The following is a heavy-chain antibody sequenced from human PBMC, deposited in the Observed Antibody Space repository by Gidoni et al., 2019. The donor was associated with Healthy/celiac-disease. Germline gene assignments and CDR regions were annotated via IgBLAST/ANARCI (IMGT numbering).Heavy chain of an antibody. V-gene: IGHV3-11*05. CDR2: ISSSSSYT. Sequence: QVQLVESGGGLVKPGGSLRLSCAASGFTFSDYYMSWIRQAPGKGLEWVSYISSSSSYTNYADSVKGRFTISRDNAKNSLYLQMNSLRAEDTAVYYCARTPRDYEMSDYWGQGTLVTVSS. D-gene: IGHD4-17*01. J-gene: IGHJ4*02. CDR3: ARTPRDYEMSDY. CDR1: GFTFSDYY.